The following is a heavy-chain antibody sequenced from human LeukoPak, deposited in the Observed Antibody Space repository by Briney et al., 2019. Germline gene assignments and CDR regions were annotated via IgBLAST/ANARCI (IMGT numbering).Heavy chain of an antibody. Sequence: GGSLRLSCAASGFTFSSYSMNWVRQAPGKGLEWVSSISSSSSYIYYADSVKGRFTISRDNSKNTLYLQMGSLRGEDMAVYYCARRAATTADHYYAMDVWGQGTTVTVSS. CDR3: ARRAATTADHYYAMDV. V-gene: IGHV3-21*01. J-gene: IGHJ6*02. CDR2: ISSSSSYI. CDR1: GFTFSSYS. D-gene: IGHD1-1*01.